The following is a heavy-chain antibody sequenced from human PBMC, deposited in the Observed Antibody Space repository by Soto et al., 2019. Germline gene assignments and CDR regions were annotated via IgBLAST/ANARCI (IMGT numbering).Heavy chain of an antibody. D-gene: IGHD3-22*01. Sequence: SETLSLTCTVSGGSISSYYWSWIRQPPGKGLEWIGYIYNTGTTNYNPSLKSRVTISVDTSKNQFSLRLSSVTAADTAVYYCARDQGYFDSSGYHNWFDPWGQGTLVTVSS. CDR3: ARDQGYFDSSGYHNWFDP. V-gene: IGHV4-59*01. CDR1: GGSISSYY. J-gene: IGHJ5*02. CDR2: IYNTGTT.